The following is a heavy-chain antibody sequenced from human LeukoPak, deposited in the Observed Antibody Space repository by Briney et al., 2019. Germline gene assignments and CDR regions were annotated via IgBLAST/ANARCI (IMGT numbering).Heavy chain of an antibody. Sequence: PSETLSLTCTVSGGSISSYYWSWIRQPPGKGLEWIGYIYYSGSTNYNPSLKSRVTLSVDTSKNQFSLKLSSVTAADTSLYYCTRYNYCRRTSCYDYYYYIDVGWNATTVTVSS. J-gene: IGHJ6*03. V-gene: IGHV4-59*13. CDR3: TRYNYCRRTSCYDYYYYIDV. D-gene: IGHD2-2*01. CDR1: GGSISSYY. CDR2: IYYSGST.